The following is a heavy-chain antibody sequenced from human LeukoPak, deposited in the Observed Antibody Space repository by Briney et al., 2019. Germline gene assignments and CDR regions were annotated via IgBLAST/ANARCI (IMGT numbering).Heavy chain of an antibody. D-gene: IGHD1-26*01. J-gene: IGHJ4*02. Sequence: GASVKVSCKASGVTFSSYAISWVRQAPGQGLEWMGRIIPILGIANYAQKFQGRVTITADKSTSTAYMEPSSLRSEDTAVYYCARSGGSYGLFDYWGQGTLVTVSS. CDR3: ARSGGSYGLFDY. CDR2: IIPILGIA. CDR1: GVTFSSYA. V-gene: IGHV1-69*04.